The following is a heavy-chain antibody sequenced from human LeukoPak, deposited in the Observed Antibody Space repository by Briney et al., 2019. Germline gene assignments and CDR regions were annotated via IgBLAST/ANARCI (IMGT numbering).Heavy chain of an antibody. J-gene: IGHJ5*02. CDR2: IYHSGST. V-gene: IGHV4-30-2*01. Sequence: SQTLSLTCAVSGGSISSGGYSWSWIRQPPGKGLEWIGYIYHSGSTYYNPSLESRVTISVDTSKNQFSLKLSSVTAADTAVYYCARAPVWMDQLPTNWFDPWGQGTLVTVSS. CDR1: GGSISSGGYS. CDR3: ARAPVWMDQLPTNWFDP. D-gene: IGHD2-2*01.